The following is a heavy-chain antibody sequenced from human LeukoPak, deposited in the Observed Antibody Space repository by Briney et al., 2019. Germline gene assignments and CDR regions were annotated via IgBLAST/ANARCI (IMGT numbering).Heavy chain of an antibody. D-gene: IGHD1-1*01. Sequence: GGSLRLSCAASGFTFSSYAMSWVRQAPGKGLEWVSVIEIGGGTKYADSVKGRFTISRDNSNNALYLTMNSLRVDDTAVYYCASWNYVDYWGQGTLVTVSS. CDR2: IEIGGGT. CDR3: ASWNYVDY. CDR1: GFTFSSYA. J-gene: IGHJ4*02. V-gene: IGHV3-23*01.